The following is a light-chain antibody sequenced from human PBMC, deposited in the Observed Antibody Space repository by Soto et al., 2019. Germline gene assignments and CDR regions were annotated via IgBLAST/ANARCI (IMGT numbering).Light chain of an antibody. J-gene: IGKJ1*01. CDR3: QQYSNWPRT. Sequence: EIVMTQSPATLSVSPGERATLSCRASQSVSSNLAWYQQKPGLAPRLLIYGASTRATGIPARFSGSGSGTEFTHTISSLQSEDFAVYYCQQYSNWPRTFGQGTKVEIK. CDR1: QSVSSN. CDR2: GAS. V-gene: IGKV3-15*01.